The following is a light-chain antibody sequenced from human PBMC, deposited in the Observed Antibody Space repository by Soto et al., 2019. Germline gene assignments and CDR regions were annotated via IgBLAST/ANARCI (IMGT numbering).Light chain of an antibody. CDR3: IQALQTPPT. V-gene: IGKV2-28*01. Sequence: DIVMTQSPLSLPVTPGEPASISCRSSQSLLHSNGYKYLYWYLPKPGQSPHLLIYLGSIRASGVHDRFSGSGSGTEFTLKISRVEAEDVGVYYCIQALQTPPTFGQGNKLEIK. CDR1: QSLLHSNGYKY. J-gene: IGKJ2*01. CDR2: LGS.